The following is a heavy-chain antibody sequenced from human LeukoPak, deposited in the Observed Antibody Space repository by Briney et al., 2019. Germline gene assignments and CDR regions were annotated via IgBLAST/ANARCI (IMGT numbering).Heavy chain of an antibody. CDR3: AKEGRLTVAAVVVENYFDF. Sequence: GGSLRLSCVGSGFTFSRSAMSWVRLAPGKGLEWVSGISGSGGHTDYTDSVKGRFTISRDNSKTTVSLQMNSLTTDDTAVYYCAKEGRLTVAAVVVENYFDFWGQGTPVIVSA. J-gene: IGHJ4*02. CDR1: GFTFSRSA. V-gene: IGHV3-23*01. D-gene: IGHD3-22*01. CDR2: ISGSGGHT.